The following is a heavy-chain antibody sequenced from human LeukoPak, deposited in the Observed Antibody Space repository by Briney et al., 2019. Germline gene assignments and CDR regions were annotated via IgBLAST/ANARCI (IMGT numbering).Heavy chain of an antibody. CDR3: ARALLVRNGYNYSPNYFDY. J-gene: IGHJ4*02. D-gene: IGHD5-24*01. CDR2: IYSGGTT. Sequence: GGSLRLSCAASGFTFDEYGMSWVRQAPGKGLQWVSVIYSGGTTYYADSVKGRFTISRDNSKNTLYLQMNSLRAEDTAVYYCARALLVRNGYNYSPNYFDYWGQGTLVTVSS. CDR1: GFTFDEYG. V-gene: IGHV3-53*01.